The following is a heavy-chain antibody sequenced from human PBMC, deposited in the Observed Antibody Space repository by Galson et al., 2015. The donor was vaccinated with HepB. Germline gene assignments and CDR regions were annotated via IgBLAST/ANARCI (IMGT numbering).Heavy chain of an antibody. CDR1: GFTFIRHA. D-gene: IGHD3-22*01. V-gene: IGHV3-23*01. CDR3: VRKWDSSGYFDY. Sequence: SLRLSCAASGFTFIRHAMSWVRQAPGKGLEWVSGISGPGDSTNYAESVKGRFTISRDNSNNTLFLQMNSLRAEDTAVYYPVRKWDSSGYFDYWGQGLLVTVSS. CDR2: ISGPGDST. J-gene: IGHJ4*02.